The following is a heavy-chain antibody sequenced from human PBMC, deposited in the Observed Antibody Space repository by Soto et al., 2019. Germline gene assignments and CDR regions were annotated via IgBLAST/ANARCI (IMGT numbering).Heavy chain of an antibody. CDR3: ARVQWELGGYYYGMDV. Sequence: SETLSLTCAVYGGSFSGYYWSWIRQPPGKGLEWIGEINHSGSTNYNPSLKSRVTISVDTSKNQFSLKLSSVTAADTAVYYCARVQWELGGYYYGMDVWGQGTTVTVSS. V-gene: IGHV4-34*01. CDR1: GGSFSGYY. CDR2: INHSGST. D-gene: IGHD1-26*01. J-gene: IGHJ6*02.